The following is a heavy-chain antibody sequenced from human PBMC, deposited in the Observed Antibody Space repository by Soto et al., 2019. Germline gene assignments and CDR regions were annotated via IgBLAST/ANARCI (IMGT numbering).Heavy chain of an antibody. V-gene: IGHV4-31*03. J-gene: IGHJ5*02. CDR1: VGSISGGGYY. D-gene: IGHD3-22*01. CDR2: IYYSGST. CDR3: ARDQGLDYYDSSGYPNGFDP. Sequence: PSETLSLTCTVSVGSISGGGYYWSWIRQHPGKGLEWIGYIYYSGSTYYNPSLKSRVTISVDTSKNQFSLKLSSVTAADTAVYYCARDQGLDYYDSSGYPNGFDPWGQGTLVTVSS.